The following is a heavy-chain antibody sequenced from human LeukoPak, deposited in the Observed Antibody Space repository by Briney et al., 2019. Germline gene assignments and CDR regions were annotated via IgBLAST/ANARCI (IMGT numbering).Heavy chain of an antibody. CDR1: GFTFSDYY. J-gene: IGHJ6*02. V-gene: IGHV3-11*04. D-gene: IGHD3-3*01. CDR3: ARDQLRITIFNGMDV. CDR2: ISSSGSTI. Sequence: GGSLRLSCAASGFTFSDYYMSWIRQAPGKGLEWVSYISSSGSTIYYADSVKGRFTISRDNAKNSLYLQMNSLRDEDTAVYYCARDQLRITIFNGMDVWGQGTTVTVSS.